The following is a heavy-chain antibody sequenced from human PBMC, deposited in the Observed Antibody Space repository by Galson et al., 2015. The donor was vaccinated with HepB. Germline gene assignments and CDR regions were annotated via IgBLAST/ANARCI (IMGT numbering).Heavy chain of an antibody. V-gene: IGHV1-18*01. Sequence: SVKVSCKASGYTFTSYGISWVRQAPGQGLEWMGWISAYNGNTNYAQKLQGRVTMTTDTSTSTAYMELRSLRSDDTAVYYCARDQWEWSGYYRFDYWGQGTLVTVSS. CDR3: ARDQWEWSGYYRFDY. CDR2: ISAYNGNT. J-gene: IGHJ4*02. D-gene: IGHD3-3*01. CDR1: GYTFTSYG.